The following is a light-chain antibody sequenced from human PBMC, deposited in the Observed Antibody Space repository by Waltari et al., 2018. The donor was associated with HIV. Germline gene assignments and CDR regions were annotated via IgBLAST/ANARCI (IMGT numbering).Light chain of an antibody. CDR1: QTISRD. CDR2: AAS. V-gene: IGKV1-39*01. J-gene: IGKJ3*01. CDR3: RQTYSFPLT. Sequence: DIQMTQSPSSLTASVADRVTLPCRASQTISRDLNWYQQKPGQAPTLLISAASTVQSGVPSRFSGSVSGAEFTLSISNVQPEDFATYYCRQTYSFPLTFGPGTTLEVK.